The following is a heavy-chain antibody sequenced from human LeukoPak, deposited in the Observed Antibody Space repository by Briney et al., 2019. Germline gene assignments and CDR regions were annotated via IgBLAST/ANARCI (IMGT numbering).Heavy chain of an antibody. Sequence: GESLKISRKGSGYSFTSYWIGWVRQMPGKGLEWMGIIYPGDSDTRYSPSFQGQVTISADKSISTAYLQWSSLKASDTAMYYCARHRSRIYYDSSGYYRTTKYNWFDPWGQGTLVTVSS. V-gene: IGHV5-51*01. CDR2: IYPGDSDT. CDR3: ARHRSRIYYDSSGYYRTTKYNWFDP. D-gene: IGHD3-22*01. J-gene: IGHJ5*02. CDR1: GYSFTSYW.